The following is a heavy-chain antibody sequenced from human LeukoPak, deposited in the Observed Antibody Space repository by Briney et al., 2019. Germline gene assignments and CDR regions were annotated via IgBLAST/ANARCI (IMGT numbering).Heavy chain of an antibody. CDR3: AREIVYYYYMDV. D-gene: IGHD2/OR15-2a*01. V-gene: IGHV1-2*02. J-gene: IGHJ6*03. Sequence: ASVKVSCKASGYTFTGYYMHWVRQAPGQGLEWMGWINPNSGGTNYAQKFQGRVTMTRDTSISTAYMELSRLRSDDTAVYYCAREIVYYYYMDVWGKGTTVTISS. CDR2: INPNSGGT. CDR1: GYTFTGYY.